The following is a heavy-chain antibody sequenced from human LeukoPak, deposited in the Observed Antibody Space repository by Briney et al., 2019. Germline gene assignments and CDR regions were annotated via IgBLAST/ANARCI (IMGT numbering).Heavy chain of an antibody. J-gene: IGHJ4*02. V-gene: IGHV4-34*01. CDR2: INHSGST. CDR3: ARGKGDY. CDR1: GGSFSGYY. Sequence: PSETLSLTCAVYGGSFSGYYWSWIRQPPGKGLEWIGEINHSGSTNYNPSLKSRVTISVDTSKNQFSLKLSSVTAADTAVYYRARGKGDYWGQGTLVTVSS.